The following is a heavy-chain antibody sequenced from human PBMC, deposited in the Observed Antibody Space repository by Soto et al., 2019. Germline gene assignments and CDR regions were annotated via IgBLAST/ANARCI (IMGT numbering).Heavy chain of an antibody. D-gene: IGHD6-6*01. Sequence: SETLSLTCTVSGGSISSYYWSWIRQPPGKGLEWIGYIYYSGSTNYNPSLKSRVTISVDTSMNQFSLKLSSVTAADTAVYYCARLVSYPYYFDYWGQGTLVTVSS. CDR2: IYYSGST. CDR1: GGSISSYY. CDR3: ARLVSYPYYFDY. J-gene: IGHJ4*02. V-gene: IGHV4-59*01.